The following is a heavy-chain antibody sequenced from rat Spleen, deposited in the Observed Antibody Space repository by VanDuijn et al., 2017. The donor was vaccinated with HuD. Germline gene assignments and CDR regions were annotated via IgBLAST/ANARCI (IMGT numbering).Heavy chain of an antibody. CDR1: GFSLASYH. V-gene: IGHV2-41*01. D-gene: IGHD4-3*01. CDR2: IWNTGGT. CDR3: TRGFGA. Sequence: QVQLKESGPGLVQPSQTLSLTCTVAGFSLASYHVHWVRQPPGKGLEWMGLIWNTGGTRYNSALKSRLSISKDTSKSQVFLKMNSLQTEDTAIYFCTRGFGAWGQGASVTVSS. J-gene: IGHJ4*01.